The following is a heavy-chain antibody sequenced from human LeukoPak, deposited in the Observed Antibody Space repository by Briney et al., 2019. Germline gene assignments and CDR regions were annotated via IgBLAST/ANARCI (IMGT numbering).Heavy chain of an antibody. V-gene: IGHV3-11*01. CDR3: ASDMASITMVRGVSFDY. CDR2: ISSSGSTI. D-gene: IGHD3-10*01. CDR1: GFTFSDYY. Sequence: GGSLRLSCAASGFTFSDYYMSWIRQAPGKGLEWVSYISSSGSTIYYADSVKGRFTISRDNAKNSLYLQMNSLRAEDTAVYYCASDMASITMVRGVSFDYWGQGTLVTVSS. J-gene: IGHJ4*02.